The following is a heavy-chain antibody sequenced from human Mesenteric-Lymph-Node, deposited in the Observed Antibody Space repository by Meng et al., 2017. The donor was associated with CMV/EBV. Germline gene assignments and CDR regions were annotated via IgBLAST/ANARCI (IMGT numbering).Heavy chain of an antibody. J-gene: IGHJ4*02. CDR2: VIPIFGTV. D-gene: IGHD3-10*01. CDR3: TRPFGSGSYYTPLSL. Sequence: SGGTFRSYAISWVRQAPGQGLEWMGGVIPIFGTVNYAQKFQGRVTITADESTSTAHMELSSPRSEDTAMYYCTRPFGSGSYYTPLSLWGQGTLVTVSS. CDR1: GGTFRSYA. V-gene: IGHV1-69*01.